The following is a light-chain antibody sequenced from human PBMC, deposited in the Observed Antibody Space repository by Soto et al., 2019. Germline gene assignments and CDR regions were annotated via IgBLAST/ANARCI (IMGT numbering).Light chain of an antibody. Sequence: SYVLTQTPSVSVAPGKTTRITCGGNNIGDKNVHWYQEKPGQAPVVVIYNDSDQPSGIPERFSGSNSGNTATLTISRVEAGDEADYYCQAWDSTSDHVVFGGGTKLTVL. V-gene: IGLV3-21*04. CDR2: NDS. J-gene: IGLJ2*01. CDR1: NIGDKN. CDR3: QAWDSTSDHVV.